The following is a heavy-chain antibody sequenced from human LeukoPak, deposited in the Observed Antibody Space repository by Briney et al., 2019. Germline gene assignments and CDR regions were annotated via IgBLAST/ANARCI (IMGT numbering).Heavy chain of an antibody. J-gene: IGHJ5*02. Sequence: GGSLRLSCAASGFTFSSYWMNWVRQAPGKGLEWVSYISSSSNNIHYANSVRGRFTISGDNAKNSVYLQMNSLRAEDTAIYYCARAAGWFDPWGQGTLVTVSS. V-gene: IGHV3-48*04. CDR3: ARAAGWFDP. CDR1: GFTFSSYW. CDR2: ISSSSNNI.